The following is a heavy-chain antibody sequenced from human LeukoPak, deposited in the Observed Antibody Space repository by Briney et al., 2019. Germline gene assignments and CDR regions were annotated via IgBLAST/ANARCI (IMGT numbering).Heavy chain of an antibody. CDR3: AKNPAYYYDSSAYPVDH. CDR2: ISGGGSST. V-gene: IGHV3-23*01. D-gene: IGHD3-22*01. Sequence: GGSLRLSCAASGFTFSSDAMSWVRQAPGKGLEWVSAISGGGSSTYYADSVKGRVTISRDNSKNTLYLQMNSLRAEDTAVYYCAKNPAYYYDSSAYPVDHWGQGTLVTVSS. CDR1: GFTFSSDA. J-gene: IGHJ4*02.